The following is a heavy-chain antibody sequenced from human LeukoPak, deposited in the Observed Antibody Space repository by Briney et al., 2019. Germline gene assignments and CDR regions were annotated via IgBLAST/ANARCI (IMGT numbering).Heavy chain of an antibody. CDR1: GASINSGDYY. D-gene: IGHD1-14*01. J-gene: IGHJ6*02. V-gene: IGHV4-30-4*08. Sequence: NPSETLSLTCTVSGASINSGDYYWTWIRQPPGKGLEWIAYVYNSGSTYYNPSLRSRVAISMDTSNNRFSLRLDSVTAADTAVYFCARLPPRRRGYYYGMDVWGQGTTVTVSS. CDR2: VYNSGST. CDR3: ARLPPRRRGYYYGMDV.